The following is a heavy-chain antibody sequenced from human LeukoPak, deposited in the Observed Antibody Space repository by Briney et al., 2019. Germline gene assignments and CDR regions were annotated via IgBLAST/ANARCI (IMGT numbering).Heavy chain of an antibody. D-gene: IGHD4-17*01. V-gene: IGHV3-9*01. CDR2: ISWDNDRI. J-gene: IGHJ5*02. CDR1: GFTFDVYA. CDR3: AKDSTSRPTVTRGFDP. Sequence: PGGSLRLSCAASGFTFDVYAMRWVRQAPGKGLEWVAGISWDNDRIDYADSVKGRFTISRDNAKNSLSLQMNSLSAEDTALYYCAKDSTSRPTVTRGFDPWGQGTRVTVSS.